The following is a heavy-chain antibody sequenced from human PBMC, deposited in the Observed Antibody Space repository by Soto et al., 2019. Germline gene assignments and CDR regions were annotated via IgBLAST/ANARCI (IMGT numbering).Heavy chain of an antibody. CDR1: GFTFTGND. V-gene: IGHV3-53*01. J-gene: IGHJ3*01. D-gene: IGHD3-22*01. CDR2: IYSSGST. Sequence: EVQLVESGGGLIQPGGSLRLSCAASGFTFTGNDMNWVRQAPGKGLEWVSLIYSSGSTYYADSVKGRFTISRDNSENTLYLQMSSLRAEDTAVYYCATRPLLPGAPWGQGTMVTVSS. CDR3: ATRPLLPGAP.